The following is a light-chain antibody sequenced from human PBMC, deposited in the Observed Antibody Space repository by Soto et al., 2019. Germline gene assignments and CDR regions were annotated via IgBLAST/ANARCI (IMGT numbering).Light chain of an antibody. CDR3: QQYNSYWT. Sequence: GDRVTITCRASQGIRSWLAWYQQKPGKAPNLLIYKASSLDSGVPSRFSGSGSGTEFTLTISSLQPDDFATYYCQQYNSYWTFGQGTRVEIK. CDR1: QGIRSW. J-gene: IGKJ1*01. V-gene: IGKV1-5*03. CDR2: KAS.